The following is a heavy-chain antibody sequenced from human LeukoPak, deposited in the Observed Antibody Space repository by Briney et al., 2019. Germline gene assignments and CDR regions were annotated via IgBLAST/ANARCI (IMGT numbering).Heavy chain of an antibody. CDR1: GYTFTGYY. CDR3: ARGGGSSGLDY. D-gene: IGHD6-19*01. J-gene: IGHJ4*02. V-gene: IGHV1-2*02. Sequence: ASVKVSCKASGYTFTGYYMHWVRQAPGQGLEWMGWINPNSGGTNYAQKFQGRVTMTRDTSTSTVYMELSSLRSEDTAVYYCARGGGSSGLDYWGQGTLVTVSS. CDR2: INPNSGGT.